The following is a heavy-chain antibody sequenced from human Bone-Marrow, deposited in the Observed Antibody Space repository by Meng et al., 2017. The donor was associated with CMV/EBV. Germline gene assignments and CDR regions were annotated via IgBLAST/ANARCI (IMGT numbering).Heavy chain of an antibody. CDR2: ISWNSGSI. Sequence: SLKISCAAAGFTFDDYAMHWVRQAPGKGLEWVSGISWNSGSIGYADSVKGRFTISRDNAKNSLYLQMNSLRAEDTAVYYCARVRISSTSYLFDYWGQGTLVTVSS. D-gene: IGHD2-2*01. V-gene: IGHV3-9*01. CDR3: ARVRISSTSYLFDY. CDR1: GFTFDDYA. J-gene: IGHJ4*02.